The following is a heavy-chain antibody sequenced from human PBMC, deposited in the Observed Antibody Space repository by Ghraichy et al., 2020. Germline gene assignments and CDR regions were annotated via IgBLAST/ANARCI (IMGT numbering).Heavy chain of an antibody. Sequence: GGSLRLSCAASGFTFSFYGIHWVRQAPGKGLDWVAAISYDGSKKYYGDSVKGRFTISRDNVKNTLYLQMNSLRAEDGALYYCAKEKFSSEGDWCFDLWGRGTLVTVS. CDR3: AKEKFSSEGDWCFDL. J-gene: IGHJ2*01. CDR1: GFTFSFYG. V-gene: IGHV3-30*18. D-gene: IGHD3-3*01. CDR2: ISYDGSKK.